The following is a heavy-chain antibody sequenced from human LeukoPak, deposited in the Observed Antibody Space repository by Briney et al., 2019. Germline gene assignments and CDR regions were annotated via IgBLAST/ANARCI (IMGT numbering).Heavy chain of an antibody. D-gene: IGHD6-13*01. J-gene: IGHJ4*02. Sequence: SETLSLTCTVSGVYISSYYMSWIRQPPGKGLEWISSFNYSGSTTYNPSLQSRVTISVDTSRNQFSLNLSSVTAADTAVYYCARHANAYSSSWFDYWGQGTLVTVSS. CDR3: ARHANAYSSSWFDY. CDR1: GVYISSYY. V-gene: IGHV4-59*08. CDR2: FNYSGST.